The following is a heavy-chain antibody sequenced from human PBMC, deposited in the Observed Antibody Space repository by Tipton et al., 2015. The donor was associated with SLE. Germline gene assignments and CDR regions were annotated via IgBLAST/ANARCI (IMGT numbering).Heavy chain of an antibody. J-gene: IGHJ4*02. CDR2: IYYSGST. CDR1: GGSFSAYY. V-gene: IGHV4-34*01. Sequence: TLSLTCAVYGGSFSAYYWTWIRQPPGKGLEWIGYIYYSGSTYYNPSLKSRVTISVDTSKNQFSLKLSSVTAADTAVYYCARGGHDGHSSGWDFDYWGQGTLVTVSS. CDR3: ARGGHDGHSSGWDFDY. D-gene: IGHD6-19*01.